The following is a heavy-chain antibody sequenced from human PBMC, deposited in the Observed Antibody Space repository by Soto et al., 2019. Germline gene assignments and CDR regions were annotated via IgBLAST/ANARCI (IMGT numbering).Heavy chain of an antibody. D-gene: IGHD3-10*01. V-gene: IGHV4-59*08. CDR1: GGSSDGRN. Sequence: QVQLQESGPGLVKPSETLSLTCTVSGGSSDGRNCAWIRQPPGKGLEWLGYVYYAGGSSYNPSVKSRLTLSMDTSKSQFSLQLRSVTAADTAVYYCVRQGIGNLHGLVDVWGRGTTVTVSS. CDR3: VRQGIGNLHGLVDV. J-gene: IGHJ6*02. CDR2: VYYAGGS.